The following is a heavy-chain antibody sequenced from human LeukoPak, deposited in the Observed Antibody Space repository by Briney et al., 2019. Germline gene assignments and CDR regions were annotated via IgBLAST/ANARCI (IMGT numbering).Heavy chain of an antibody. V-gene: IGHV4-59*08. J-gene: IGHJ4*02. Sequence: SETLSLTCTVSGGSISTYSWSWIRQPPGKGLEWIGYIFYSGSTDYNPSLKSRVTISVDTSKNQVSPKLSSVTAADTAVYYCARRDPGASPFDYWGQGTLVTVSS. D-gene: IGHD3-10*01. CDR2: IFYSGST. CDR3: ARRDPGASPFDY. CDR1: GGSISTYS.